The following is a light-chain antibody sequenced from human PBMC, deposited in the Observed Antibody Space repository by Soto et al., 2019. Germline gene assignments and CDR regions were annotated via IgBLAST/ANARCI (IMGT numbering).Light chain of an antibody. CDR2: EVS. V-gene: IGLV2-14*01. J-gene: IGLJ1*01. CDR3: TSYTSSSTNYV. Sequence: QSALTQPASVSGSPGQSITLSCTGTSSDIGGYDYVSWYQQQPGKAPKLMIYEVSNRPSGVSNRFSGSKSGNTASLTISGLQAEDEADYYCTSYTSSSTNYVFGTGTKLTVL. CDR1: SSDIGGYDY.